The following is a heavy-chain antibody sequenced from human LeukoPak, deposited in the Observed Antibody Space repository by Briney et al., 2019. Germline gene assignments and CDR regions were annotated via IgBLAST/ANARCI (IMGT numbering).Heavy chain of an antibody. CDR3: ARYMVRGGLYFDY. CDR2: IYFTGST. Sequence: SETLSLTCTVSGGSMSYYYWSWIRQPPGKGLEWIGYIYFTGSTNYNPSLRSRVTISVDTSKNQFSLKLSSVTAADTAVYYCARYMVRGGLYFDYWGQGSLVTVSS. V-gene: IGHV4-59*01. D-gene: IGHD3-10*01. J-gene: IGHJ4*02. CDR1: GGSMSYYY.